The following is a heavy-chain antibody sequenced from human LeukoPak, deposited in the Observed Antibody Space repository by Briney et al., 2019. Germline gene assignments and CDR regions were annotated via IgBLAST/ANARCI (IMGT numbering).Heavy chain of an antibody. D-gene: IGHD3-10*01. V-gene: IGHV1-69*13. CDR2: IIPIFGTA. Sequence: SVKVSCTASGYTFTSYGISWVRQAPGQGLEWMGGIIPIFGTANYAQKFQGRVTITADESTSTAYMELSSLRSEDTAVYYCASGVYYGSGSYSDYYYYGMDVWGQGTTVTVSS. CDR1: GYTFTSYG. CDR3: ASGVYYGSGSYSDYYYYGMDV. J-gene: IGHJ6*02.